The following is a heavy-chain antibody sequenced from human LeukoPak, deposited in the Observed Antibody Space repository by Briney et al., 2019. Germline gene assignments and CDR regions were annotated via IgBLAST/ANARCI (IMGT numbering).Heavy chain of an antibody. J-gene: IGHJ4*02. Sequence: ASVKVSCKASGYTFTSYGINWVRQATGQGLEWMGWMNPNSGNTGYAQKFQGRVTMTRNTSISTAYMELSSLRSEDTAVYYCARVGTVTTEEFDYWGQGTLVTVSS. CDR2: MNPNSGNT. CDR1: GYTFTSYG. CDR3: ARVGTVTTEEFDY. D-gene: IGHD4-17*01. V-gene: IGHV1-8*02.